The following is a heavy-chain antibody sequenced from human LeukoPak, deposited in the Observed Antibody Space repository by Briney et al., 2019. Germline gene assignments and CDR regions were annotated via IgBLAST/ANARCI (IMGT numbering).Heavy chain of an antibody. V-gene: IGHV3-43D*04. CDR2: ISWDGGST. D-gene: IGHD3-3*01. CDR1: GFTFDDYA. J-gene: IGHJ4*02. Sequence: SGGSLRLSCAASGFTFDDYAMHWVRQAPGKGLEWVSLISWDGGSTYYADSVKGRFTISRDSSKNSLYLQMNSLRAEDTALYYCAKDSPHYDFWSGYYDYWGQGTLVTVSS. CDR3: AKDSPHYDFWSGYYDY.